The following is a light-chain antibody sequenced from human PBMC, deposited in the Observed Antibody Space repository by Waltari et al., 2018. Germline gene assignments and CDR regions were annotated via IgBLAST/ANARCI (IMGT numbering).Light chain of an antibody. J-gene: IGKJ4*01. CDR2: AAS. V-gene: IGKV1-9*01. CDR1: QGISSF. CDR3: QQLNSYPPT. Sequence: QLTQSPSPLSASVGTRVTITCRASQGISSFLAWYQQKAGKAPKLLIYAASTLQSGVPSRFSGSGSGTDFTLTISSLQPEDFATYYCQQLNSYPPTFGGGTKVEIK.